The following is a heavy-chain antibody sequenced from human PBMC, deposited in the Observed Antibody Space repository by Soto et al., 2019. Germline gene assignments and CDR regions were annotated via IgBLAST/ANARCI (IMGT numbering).Heavy chain of an antibody. CDR3: AKDAGTAVAGSKSYGMDV. CDR2: ISWNSGSI. D-gene: IGHD6-19*01. Sequence: GGSLRLSCGASGFTFGDYAMHWGRQAPGKGLEWVSGISWNSGSIGYADSVKGRFTVSRDNAKNSLYLQMNSLRAEDTALYYCAKDAGTAVAGSKSYGMDVWGQGTTVTVSS. V-gene: IGHV3-9*01. J-gene: IGHJ6*02. CDR1: GFTFGDYA.